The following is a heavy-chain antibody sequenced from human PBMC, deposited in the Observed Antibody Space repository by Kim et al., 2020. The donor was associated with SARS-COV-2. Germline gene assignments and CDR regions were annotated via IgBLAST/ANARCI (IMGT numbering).Heavy chain of an antibody. J-gene: IGHJ6*02. CDR1: GGSFSGYY. CDR2: INHSGST. Sequence: SETLSLTCAVYGGSFSGYYWSWIRQPPGKGLEWIGEINHSGSTNYNPSLKSRVTISVDTSKNQFSLKLSSVTAADTAVYYCARRGGYSSSWQSYYYYYGMDVWGQGTTVTVSS. CDR3: ARRGGYSSSWQSYYYYYGMDV. D-gene: IGHD6-13*01. V-gene: IGHV4-34*01.